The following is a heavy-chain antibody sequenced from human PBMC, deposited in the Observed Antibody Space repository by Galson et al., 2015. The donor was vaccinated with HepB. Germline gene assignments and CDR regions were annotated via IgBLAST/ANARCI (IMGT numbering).Heavy chain of an antibody. D-gene: IGHD6-25*01. V-gene: IGHV1-46*01. CDR1: GYICTNYY. CDR3: ARETAVGPTYHYYGMDV. Sequence: SVKVSGKASGYICTNYYIHWVHQAAGQGLEWAGIVSTGGGSTGYAHKFQGRVNMTGYTYTSTLYMGLSSLKSEATDMYYGARETAVGPTYHYYGMDVWGQGTAVTVSS. CDR2: VSTGGGST. J-gene: IGHJ6*02.